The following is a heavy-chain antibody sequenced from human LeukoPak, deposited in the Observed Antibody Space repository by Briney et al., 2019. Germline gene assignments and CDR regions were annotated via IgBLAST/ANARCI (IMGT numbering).Heavy chain of an antibody. CDR2: IYHSGST. Sequence: PSETLSLTCAVSGYSISSGYYWGWIRQPPGEGLEWIGSIYHSGSTYYNPSLKSRVTISVDTSKNQFSLKLSSVTATDTAVYYCAIGPGYSSGWYLYWGQGTLVTVSS. D-gene: IGHD6-19*01. V-gene: IGHV4-38-2*01. CDR1: GYSISSGYY. J-gene: IGHJ4*02. CDR3: AIGPGYSSGWYLY.